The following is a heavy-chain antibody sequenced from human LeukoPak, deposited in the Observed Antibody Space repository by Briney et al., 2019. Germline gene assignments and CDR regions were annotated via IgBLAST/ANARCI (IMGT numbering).Heavy chain of an antibody. V-gene: IGHV3-23*01. Sequence: VGSLRLSREASGCTFSSYAMSWVRQAPGKGLEWVSAISGSGGSTYYADSVKGRFTISRDNSKNTLYLQMNSLRAEDTAVYYCAKTEDSSGWYFDYWGQGTLVTVSS. D-gene: IGHD6-19*01. CDR3: AKTEDSSGWYFDY. CDR1: GCTFSSYA. J-gene: IGHJ4*02. CDR2: ISGSGGST.